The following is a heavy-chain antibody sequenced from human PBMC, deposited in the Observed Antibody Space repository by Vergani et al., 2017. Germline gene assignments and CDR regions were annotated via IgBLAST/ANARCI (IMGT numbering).Heavy chain of an antibody. V-gene: IGHV3-74*01. J-gene: IGHJ4*02. Sequence: EVQLVESGGGLVQPGGSLRLSGAASGFTFSSYWMHWVRQAPGKGLVWVSRINSDGSSTSYADSVKGRFTISRDNAKNTLYLQMNSLRAEDTAVYYCAREPPYCGGDCYFDYWGQGTLVTVSS. CDR3: AREPPYCGGDCYFDY. CDR2: INSDGSST. CDR1: GFTFSSYW. D-gene: IGHD2-21*02.